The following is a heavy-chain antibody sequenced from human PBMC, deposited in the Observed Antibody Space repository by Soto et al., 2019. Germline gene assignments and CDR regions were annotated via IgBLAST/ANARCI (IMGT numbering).Heavy chain of an antibody. V-gene: IGHV1-46*01. CDR2: INPSGGST. J-gene: IGHJ6*03. CDR3: AREVSRSGYSYYYYYMDV. Sequence: ASVKVSCKASGYTFTSYYMHWVRQAPGQGLEWMGIINPSGGSTSYAQKFQGRVTMTRDTSTSTVYMELSSLRAEDTAVYYCAREVSRSGYSYYYYYMDVWGKGTTVTVSS. D-gene: IGHD3-22*01. CDR1: GYTFTSYY.